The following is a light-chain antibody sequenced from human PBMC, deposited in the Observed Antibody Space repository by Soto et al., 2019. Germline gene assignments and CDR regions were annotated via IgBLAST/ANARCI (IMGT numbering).Light chain of an antibody. CDR2: EVS. J-gene: IGLJ2*01. CDR1: SSDVGGSNY. Sequence: QSVLTQPASVSGSPGQSITISCTGTSSDVGGSNYVSWYQHHPGKAPKLMIYEVSNRPSGVSNRFSGSKSGNTASLTISGLQAEDEADYYCSSYTTSSTVIFGGGTKVTVL. V-gene: IGLV2-14*01. CDR3: SSYTTSSTVI.